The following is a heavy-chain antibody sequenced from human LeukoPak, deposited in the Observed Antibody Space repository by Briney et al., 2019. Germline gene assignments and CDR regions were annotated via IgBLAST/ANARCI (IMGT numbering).Heavy chain of an antibody. V-gene: IGHV4-38-2*02. CDR3: AGNIVATIGFDY. Sequence: SETLSLTCKPCAHSISSGYYWGWIRQPPGKGQEWIGSIYHSGSTYYNPSLKCRVTISVDTSKNQFSLKLSSVTAADTAVYYCAGNIVATIGFDYWGQGTLVTVSS. J-gene: IGHJ4*02. CDR1: AHSISSGYY. CDR2: IYHSGST. D-gene: IGHD5-12*01.